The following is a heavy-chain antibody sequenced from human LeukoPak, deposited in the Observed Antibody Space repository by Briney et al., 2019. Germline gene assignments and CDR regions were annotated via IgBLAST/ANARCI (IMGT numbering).Heavy chain of an antibody. D-gene: IGHD3-16*01. CDR1: GGSISSSSYY. Sequence: SETLSLTCTVSGGSISSSSYYWGWIRQPPGKGLEWIGSIYYSGSTYYNPSLKSRVTISVDTSKNQFSLKLSSVTAADTAVYYCARVTPYGYTLGWFGPWGQGTLVTVSS. CDR3: ARVTPYGYTLGWFGP. CDR2: IYYSGST. J-gene: IGHJ5*02. V-gene: IGHV4-39*07.